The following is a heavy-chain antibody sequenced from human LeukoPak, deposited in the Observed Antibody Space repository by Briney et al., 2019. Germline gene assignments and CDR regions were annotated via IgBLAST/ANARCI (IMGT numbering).Heavy chain of an antibody. J-gene: IGHJ3*02. CDR1: GGSISSYY. D-gene: IGHD1-26*01. V-gene: IGHV4-59*08. CDR2: IYYSGST. CDR3: ARHDLLSPPYSGGSNAFDI. Sequence: SETLSLTCTVSGGSISSYYWSWIRQPAGKGLEWIGYIYYSGSTNYNPSLKSRVTISVDTSKKQFSLKLSSVTAADTAVYYCARHDLLSPPYSGGSNAFDIWGQGTMVTVSS.